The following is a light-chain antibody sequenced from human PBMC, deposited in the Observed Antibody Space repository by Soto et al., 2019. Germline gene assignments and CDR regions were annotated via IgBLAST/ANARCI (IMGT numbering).Light chain of an antibody. J-gene: IGKJ4*01. CDR2: DAS. CDR3: QQRSNWPLT. CDR1: QSVDSY. V-gene: IGKV3-11*01. Sequence: EIVLTQSPATLSLSPGERATLSCRASQSVDSYLAWYQQKPGQAPRLLIYDASNRATGIPGRFSGSGSGTDFTLTISSLEPEDSAVYYCQQRSNWPLTFGGGTKVEIK.